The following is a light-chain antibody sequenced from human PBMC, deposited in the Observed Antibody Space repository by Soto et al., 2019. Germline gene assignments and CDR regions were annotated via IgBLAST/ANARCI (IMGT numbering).Light chain of an antibody. CDR3: QQYHTWTWT. V-gene: IGKV3-15*01. CDR2: GAS. Sequence: EIVIRQSPVTLSMSPGGMVILSGVASQSVSSNLAWYQQSPGQAPRLIIYGASTRATGILARFIGRGSGTFFSPTISSLQSEDVSVYYCQQYHTWTWTFGLGTKVDIK. CDR1: QSVSSN. J-gene: IGKJ1*01.